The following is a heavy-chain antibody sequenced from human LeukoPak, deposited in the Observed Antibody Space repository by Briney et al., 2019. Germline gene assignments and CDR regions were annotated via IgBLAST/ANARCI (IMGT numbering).Heavy chain of an antibody. Sequence: SGPTLVKPTQTLTLTCTFSGWSRSTSGVGVGWIRHPPGKALECLALIYWDDDKRYSPSLKSRLTITKDTPKHQVVLTMTNMDPVDTATYYCARSEADGGFDYWGQGTLVTVSS. J-gene: IGHJ4*02. CDR1: GWSRSTSGVG. D-gene: IGHD3-10*01. CDR3: ARSEADGGFDY. CDR2: IYWDDDK. V-gene: IGHV2-5*02.